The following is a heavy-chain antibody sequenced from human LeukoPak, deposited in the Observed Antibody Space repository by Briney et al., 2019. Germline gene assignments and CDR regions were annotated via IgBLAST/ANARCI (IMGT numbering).Heavy chain of an antibody. CDR3: ASEQPGVDY. D-gene: IGHD3-10*01. CDR2: IYYSGST. Sequence: SETLSLTCTVSGGSICSYYWSWIRQPPGKGPEWIGYIYYSGSTNYNPSLKSRVTISVDTSKNQFSLKLSSVTAADTAVYYCASEQPGVDYWGQGTLVTVSS. J-gene: IGHJ4*02. V-gene: IGHV4-59*12. CDR1: GGSICSYY.